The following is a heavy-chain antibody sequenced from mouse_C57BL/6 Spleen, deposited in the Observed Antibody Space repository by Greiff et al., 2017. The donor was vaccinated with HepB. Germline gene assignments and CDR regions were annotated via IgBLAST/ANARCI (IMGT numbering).Heavy chain of an antibody. V-gene: IGHV5-6*01. J-gene: IGHJ3*01. D-gene: IGHD2-1*01. CDR1: GFTFSSYG. CDR3: ARHGGNSGLAWFAY. CDR2: ISSGGSYT. Sequence: EVQGVESGGDLVKPGGSLKLSCAASGFTFSSYGMSWVRQTPDKRLEWVATISSGGSYTYYPDSVKGRFTISRDNAKNTLYLQMSSLKSEDTAMYYCARHGGNSGLAWFAYWGQGTLVTVSA.